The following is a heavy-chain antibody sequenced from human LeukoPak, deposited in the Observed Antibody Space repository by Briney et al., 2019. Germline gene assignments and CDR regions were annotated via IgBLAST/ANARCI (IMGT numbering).Heavy chain of an antibody. D-gene: IGHD6-13*01. CDR1: EVTFTSYA. Sequence: PGGSLRLSRAASEVTFTSYAMNWVRQAPGKGLEWVSGISGSGGSTYYADSVKGRFTISRDNSKNTLYLQMNSLRAEDTAVYYCAKCIAAVSYFDSWGQGTLVTVSS. CDR3: AKCIAAVSYFDS. V-gene: IGHV3-23*01. J-gene: IGHJ4*02. CDR2: ISGSGGST.